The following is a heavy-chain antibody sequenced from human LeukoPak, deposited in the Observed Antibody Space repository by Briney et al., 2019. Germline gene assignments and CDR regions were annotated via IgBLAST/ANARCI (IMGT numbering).Heavy chain of an antibody. CDR2: ISGSSSYI. J-gene: IGHJ4*02. CDR1: GFTFSSYS. Sequence: PGGSLRLSCAASGFTFSSYSMNWVRQAPGKGLEWVSSISGSSSYIYYADSVKGRFTISRDNAKNSLYLQMNSLRAEDTAVYYCARLKMATISFDYWGQGTLVTVSS. CDR3: ARLKMATISFDY. D-gene: IGHD5-24*01. V-gene: IGHV3-21*01.